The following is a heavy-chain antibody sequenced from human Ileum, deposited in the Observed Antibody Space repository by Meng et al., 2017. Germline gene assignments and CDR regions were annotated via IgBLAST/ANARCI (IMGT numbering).Heavy chain of an antibody. D-gene: IGHD6-19*01. J-gene: IGHJ5*02. V-gene: IGHV2-5*02. CDR2: IYWDNDK. Sequence: QITLKESGPTLMKPTQTLTLTCTFSGFSLSTSGVGVAWIRQTPGKALEWLAVIYWDNDKRYSPSLRSRLTITKDTSKNQVVLTMTNMDPVDTATYFCAHRQNSVLGGWDGGCVDLWGQGTLVTVSS. CDR1: GFSLSTSGVG. CDR3: AHRQNSVLGGWDGGCVDL.